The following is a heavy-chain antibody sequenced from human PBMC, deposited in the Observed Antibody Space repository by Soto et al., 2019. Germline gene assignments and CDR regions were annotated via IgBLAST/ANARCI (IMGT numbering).Heavy chain of an antibody. CDR3: ARDSLIVGAAAPGYYFDY. D-gene: IGHD1-26*01. V-gene: IGHV1-46*01. CDR2: INPSGGNT. J-gene: IGHJ4*02. CDR1: GYTFTSYY. Sequence: QVQLVQSGAEVKKPGASVKVSCKASGYTFTSYYMHWVRQAPGEGLEWMGIINPSGGNTSYAQKFQGRDTMPRDTSTSTVYMELSSLRSEDTAVYYCARDSLIVGAAAPGYYFDYWGQGTLVTVSS.